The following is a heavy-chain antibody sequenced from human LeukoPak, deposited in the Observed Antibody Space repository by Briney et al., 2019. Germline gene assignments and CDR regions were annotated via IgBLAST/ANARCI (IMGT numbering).Heavy chain of an antibody. D-gene: IGHD6-19*01. J-gene: IGHJ4*02. CDR1: GFTFSSYA. CDR3: ARARAVAGTPKY. V-gene: IGHV3-21*01. Sequence: PGGSLRLSCAASGFTFSSYAMSWVRQAPGKGLEWVSSISSSSSYIYYADSVKGRFTISRDNAKNSLYLQMNSLRAEDTAVYYCARARAVAGTPKYWGQGTLVTVPS. CDR2: ISSSSSYI.